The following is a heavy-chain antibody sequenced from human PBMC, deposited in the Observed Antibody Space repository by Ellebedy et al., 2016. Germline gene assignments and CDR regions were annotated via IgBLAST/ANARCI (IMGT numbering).Heavy chain of an antibody. V-gene: IGHV1-69*13. D-gene: IGHD4-17*01. J-gene: IGHJ6*02. CDR1: GGTFSSYA. Sequence: SVKVSCXASGGTFSSYAISWVRQAPGQGLEWMGGIIPIFGTANYAQKFQGRVTITADESTSTAYMELSSLRSEDTAVYYCARWGYGDPPSYGMDVWGQGTTVTVSS. CDR2: IIPIFGTA. CDR3: ARWGYGDPPSYGMDV.